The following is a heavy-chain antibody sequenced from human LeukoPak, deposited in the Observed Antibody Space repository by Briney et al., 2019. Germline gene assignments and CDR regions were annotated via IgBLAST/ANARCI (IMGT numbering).Heavy chain of an antibody. V-gene: IGHV3-74*01. CDR2: IKPDGSST. Sequence: GGSLRLSCAASGFTFSSYWMHWVRQAPGKGLVWVSRIKPDGSSTAYADSVKGRFTISRDNAKNTLYLQMNSLRAEDTAVYYCAKDTLLYSSSWPFDYWGQGTLVTVSS. D-gene: IGHD6-13*01. CDR3: AKDTLLYSSSWPFDY. J-gene: IGHJ4*02. CDR1: GFTFSSYW.